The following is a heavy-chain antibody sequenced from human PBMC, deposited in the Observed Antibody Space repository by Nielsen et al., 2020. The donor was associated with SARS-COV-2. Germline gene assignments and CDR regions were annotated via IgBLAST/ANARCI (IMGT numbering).Heavy chain of an antibody. Sequence: GESLKISCAASGFTFDDYTMHWVRQAPGKGLEWVSLISWDGGSTYYADSVKGRFTISRDNSKNSLYLQMNSLRTEDTALYYCAKDISSTSAYGMDVWGQGTTVTVSS. CDR1: GFTFDDYT. V-gene: IGHV3-43*01. CDR3: AKDISSTSAYGMDV. D-gene: IGHD2-2*01. CDR2: ISWDGGST. J-gene: IGHJ6*02.